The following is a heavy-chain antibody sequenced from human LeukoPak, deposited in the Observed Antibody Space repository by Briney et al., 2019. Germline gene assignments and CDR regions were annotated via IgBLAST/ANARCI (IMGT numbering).Heavy chain of an antibody. CDR3: ARGTSDYGHPDYFDY. D-gene: IGHD4-17*01. CDR2: INPSGGST. CDR1: GYTFTSYY. J-gene: IGHJ4*02. Sequence: ASVKVSCKASGYTFTSYYMHWVRQAPGQGLEWMGIINPSGGSTSYAQKLQGRVTMTTDTSTSTAYMELRSLRSDDTAVYYCARGTSDYGHPDYFDYWGQGTLVTVSS. V-gene: IGHV1-46*01.